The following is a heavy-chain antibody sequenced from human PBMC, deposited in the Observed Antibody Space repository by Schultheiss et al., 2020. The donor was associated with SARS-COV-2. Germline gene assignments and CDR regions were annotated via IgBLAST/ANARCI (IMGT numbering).Heavy chain of an antibody. Sequence: GSLRLSCAASGFTFSSYSMNWVRQAPGKGLEWVSAISGSGGSTYYADSVKGRFTISRDNSKNTLYLQMNSLRAEYTAVYYCAKHYDILTGGMDVWGQGTTVTVSS. CDR1: GFTFSSYS. V-gene: IGHV3-23*01. D-gene: IGHD3-9*01. CDR3: AKHYDILTGGMDV. CDR2: ISGSGGST. J-gene: IGHJ6*02.